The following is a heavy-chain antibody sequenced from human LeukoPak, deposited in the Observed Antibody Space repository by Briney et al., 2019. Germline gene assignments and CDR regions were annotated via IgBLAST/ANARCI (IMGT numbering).Heavy chain of an antibody. Sequence: GGSLRLSRAASGFTFSSYSMNWVRQAPRKGLEWVSSISSSSSYIYYAVSVKGRFTISRDNAKNSLYLQMNSLRAEDTAVYYCARAGGSSWLLDYWGQGTLVTVSS. V-gene: IGHV3-21*01. J-gene: IGHJ4*02. CDR2: ISSSSSYI. CDR1: GFTFSSYS. D-gene: IGHD6-13*01. CDR3: ARAGGSSWLLDY.